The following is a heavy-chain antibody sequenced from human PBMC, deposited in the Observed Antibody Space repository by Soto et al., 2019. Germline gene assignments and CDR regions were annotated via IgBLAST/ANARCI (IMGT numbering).Heavy chain of an antibody. Sequence: QVQLVQSGAEVQNPGASLKVSCKASGYRFTEYGIHWVRQVPGQTLEWMGWIVADNGDTKYSQKFQGRVTFTRDTSATTAYMELSSLRYEDTAVYYCARGSNPFHYWGQGTPVTVSS. CDR3: ARGSNPFHY. J-gene: IGHJ4*02. CDR2: IVADNGDT. V-gene: IGHV1-3*01. D-gene: IGHD4-4*01. CDR1: GYRFTEYG.